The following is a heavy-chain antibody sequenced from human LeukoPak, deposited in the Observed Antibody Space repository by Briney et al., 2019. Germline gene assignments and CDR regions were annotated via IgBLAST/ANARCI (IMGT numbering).Heavy chain of an antibody. CDR2: IKEDGSAK. D-gene: IGHD3-9*01. CDR1: GFTFSRYW. Sequence: GGSLRLSCTASGFTFSRYWMTWVRQAPGKGLEWVANIKEDGSAKYYVDSMKGRFTISRDNAKNSLYLQINSLRAEDTAVYYCARDTYDILTGYYKWAFDIWGQGTMVTVSS. CDR3: ARDTYDILTGYYKWAFDI. J-gene: IGHJ3*02. V-gene: IGHV3-7*01.